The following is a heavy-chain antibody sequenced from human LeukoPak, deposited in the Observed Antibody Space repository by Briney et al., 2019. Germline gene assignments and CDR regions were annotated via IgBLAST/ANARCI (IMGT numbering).Heavy chain of an antibody. CDR1: GFTVSSNF. D-gene: IGHD3-10*01. Sequence: GGSLRLSCAASGFTVSSNFMHWVRQAPGKGLEWVAGIHNDYRTFYADSVKGRFTILRDDSANTVYLQMNSLRAEDTAIFYCADHFGGGQGALVTVSS. J-gene: IGHJ4*02. CDR2: IHNDYRT. V-gene: IGHV3-53*01. CDR3: ADHFG.